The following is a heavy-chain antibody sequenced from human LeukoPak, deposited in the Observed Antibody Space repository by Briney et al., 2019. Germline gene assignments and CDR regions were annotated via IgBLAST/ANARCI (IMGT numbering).Heavy chain of an antibody. CDR2: IYYSGST. CDR1: GGSINSNTYY. Sequence: PSETLSLTCTVSGGSINSNTYYWGWIRQPPGKGLEWIGSIYYSGSTYYNPSLKSRVTISVDTSKNQFSLKLSSVTAADTAVYYCARGPMVRGVRGRWFDPWGQGTLVTVSS. D-gene: IGHD3-10*01. V-gene: IGHV4-39*07. J-gene: IGHJ5*02. CDR3: ARGPMVRGVRGRWFDP.